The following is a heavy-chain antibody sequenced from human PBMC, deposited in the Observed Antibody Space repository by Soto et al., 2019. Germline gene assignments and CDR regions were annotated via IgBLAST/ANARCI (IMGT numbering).Heavy chain of an antibody. Sequence: SETLSLTCTVSSGSISTSGYYWGWIRQPPGKGLEWVASVHYSGNTYYNPSLQSRVTISVDTSKNQFSLKLNSMTASDTVVYYCARHVMSTARWLYYFDYWGQGILVTVSS. CDR3: ARHVMSTARWLYYFDY. CDR1: SGSISTSGYY. V-gene: IGHV4-39*01. CDR2: VHYSGNT. J-gene: IGHJ4*02. D-gene: IGHD6-6*01.